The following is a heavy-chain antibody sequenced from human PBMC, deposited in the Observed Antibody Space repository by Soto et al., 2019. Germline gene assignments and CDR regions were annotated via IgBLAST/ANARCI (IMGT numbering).Heavy chain of an antibody. CDR2: INHSGST. J-gene: IGHJ4*02. Sequence: QVQLQQWGAGLLKPSETLSLTCAVYGGSFSGYYWTWIRQPPGTGLEWIGEINHSGSTNYNPSLKXXVTIAVDTSKNQFSLQLTSVTAAATAVYYCARDIITGLFDSWGQGTLVTVSS. CDR3: ARDIITGLFDS. V-gene: IGHV4-34*01. D-gene: IGHD2-8*02. CDR1: GGSFSGYY.